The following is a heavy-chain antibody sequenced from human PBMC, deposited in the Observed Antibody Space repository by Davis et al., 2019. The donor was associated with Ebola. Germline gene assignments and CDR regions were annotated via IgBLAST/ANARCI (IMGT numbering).Heavy chain of an antibody. CDR1: GFIVNSDY. J-gene: IGHJ6*03. CDR2: IYDGGTT. D-gene: IGHD6-25*01. V-gene: IGHV3-53*01. Sequence: GGSLRLSCAASGFIVNSDYMSWVRQAPGKGLEWVSLIYDGGTTYYADSVKGRFTISRDNPKNTLFLQMNSLRADDTAVYYCATGAGYPYYMDVWGKGTTVTVSS. CDR3: ATGAGYPYYMDV.